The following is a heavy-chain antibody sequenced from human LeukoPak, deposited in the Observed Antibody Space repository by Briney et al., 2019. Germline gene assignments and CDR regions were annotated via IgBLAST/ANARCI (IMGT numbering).Heavy chain of an antibody. J-gene: IGHJ4*02. V-gene: IGHV4-61*02. D-gene: IGHD3-10*01. CDR1: GGSISSGSYY. Sequence: SETLSLTCTVSGGSISSGSYYWSWIRQPAGKGLEWIGRIYTSGSTNYNPSLKSRVTISVDTSKNQFSLKLSSVTAADTAVYYCALFTMVRGTYPPSDYWGQGTLVTVSS. CDR2: IYTSGST. CDR3: ALFTMVRGTYPPSDY.